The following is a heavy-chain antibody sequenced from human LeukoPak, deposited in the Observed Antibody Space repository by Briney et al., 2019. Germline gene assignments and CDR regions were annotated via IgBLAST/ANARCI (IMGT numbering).Heavy chain of an antibody. CDR3: AKGKTIRGVIANYFDD. V-gene: IGHV3-23*01. Sequence: GGSLRLSCAASGFTFSSYAMSWVRQAPGKGLEWVSGISGSGGSTFYAGSVKGRFTTSRENSKNTLYLQMNSLRAEDTAVYFCAKGKTIRGVIANYFDDWGQGTLVTVSS. D-gene: IGHD3-10*01. J-gene: IGHJ4*02. CDR2: ISGSGGST. CDR1: GFTFSSYA.